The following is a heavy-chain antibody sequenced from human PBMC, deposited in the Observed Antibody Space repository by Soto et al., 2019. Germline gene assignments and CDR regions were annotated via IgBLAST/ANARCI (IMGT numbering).Heavy chain of an antibody. J-gene: IGHJ4*02. D-gene: IGHD2-21*01. Sequence: EVQLLESGGGLVQPGGSLRLSCAASGFTFSSYAMSWVRQAPGKGLEWVSAISGGGDGTYYAESVKGRFTISRDNSKNTLYLQMNSLRAEDTAVYYCAKPHCGGECYYLVANWGQGTLVTVSS. CDR3: AKPHCGGECYYLVAN. V-gene: IGHV3-23*01. CDR1: GFTFSSYA. CDR2: ISGGGDGT.